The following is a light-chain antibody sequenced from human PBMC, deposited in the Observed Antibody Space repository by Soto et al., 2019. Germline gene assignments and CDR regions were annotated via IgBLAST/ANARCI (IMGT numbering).Light chain of an antibody. CDR2: GAS. CDR3: QQYADSPPLT. CDR1: QSVSSSY. J-gene: IGKJ2*01. Sequence: EIVLTQSPGTLSLSPGERATLSCRASQSVSSSYLAWYQLKPGQAPRLLIYGASSRATGIPDRFSGSGSGTDFTLTIRRLEPEDFAVYYCQQYADSPPLTFGQGTKLEIK. V-gene: IGKV3-20*01.